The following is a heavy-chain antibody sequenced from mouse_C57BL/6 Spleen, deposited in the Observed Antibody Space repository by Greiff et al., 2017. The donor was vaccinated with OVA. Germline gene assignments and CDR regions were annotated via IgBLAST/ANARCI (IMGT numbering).Heavy chain of an antibody. CDR2: IDPEDGET. D-gene: IGHD1-1*01. V-gene: IGHV14-2*01. CDR1: GFNIKDYY. CDR3: ARWDYYGSSYPFYAMDY. Sequence: VQLQQSGAELVKPGASVKLSCTASGFNIKDYYMHWVKQRTEQGLEWIGRIDPEDGETKYAPKFQGTATITADTSANTAYLQLSSLTSEDTAVYYCARWDYYGSSYPFYAMDYWGQGTSVTVSS. J-gene: IGHJ4*01.